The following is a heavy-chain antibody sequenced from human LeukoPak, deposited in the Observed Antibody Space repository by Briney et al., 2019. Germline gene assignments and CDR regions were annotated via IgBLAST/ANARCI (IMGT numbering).Heavy chain of an antibody. CDR1: GFTFSTYW. CDR2: IKQDGSEK. V-gene: IGHV3-7*01. CDR3: ARVRCSSNSCFPDF. D-gene: IGHD2-2*01. J-gene: IGHJ4*02. Sequence: GGSLRLSCAASGFTFSTYWMSWVRQAPGKGLEWVANIKQDGSEKYYVDSVKGRFTISRDNAKNSLFLQMNSLRAEDTAVYYCARVRCSSNSCFPDFWGQGTLVTVSS.